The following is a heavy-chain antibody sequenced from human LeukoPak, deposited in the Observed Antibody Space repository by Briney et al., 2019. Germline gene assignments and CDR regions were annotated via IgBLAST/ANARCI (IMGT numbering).Heavy chain of an antibody. Sequence: ASVKVSCKASGYTFTGYYMHWVRQAPGQGLEWMGWINPNSGGTNYAQKFQGRVTMTRDTSISTAYMELSRLRSDDTAVYYCARDPDTAAAGTWWFDPWGQGTLVTVSS. CDR2: INPNSGGT. V-gene: IGHV1-2*02. D-gene: IGHD6-13*01. CDR3: ARDPDTAAAGTWWFDP. CDR1: GYTFTGYY. J-gene: IGHJ5*02.